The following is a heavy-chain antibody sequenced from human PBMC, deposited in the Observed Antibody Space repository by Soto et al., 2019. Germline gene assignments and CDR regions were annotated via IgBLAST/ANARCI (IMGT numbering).Heavy chain of an antibody. D-gene: IGHD3-22*01. CDR2: ISSSSSTI. CDR3: ARDVLDVGSSGFDY. Sequence: GGSLRLSCAASGFTFSSYSMNWVRQAPGKGLEWVSYISSSSSTIYYADSVKGRFTISRDNAKNSLYLQMNSLRDEDTAVYYCARDVLDVGSSGFDYWGQGTLVTVSS. CDR1: GFTFSSYS. V-gene: IGHV3-48*02. J-gene: IGHJ4*02.